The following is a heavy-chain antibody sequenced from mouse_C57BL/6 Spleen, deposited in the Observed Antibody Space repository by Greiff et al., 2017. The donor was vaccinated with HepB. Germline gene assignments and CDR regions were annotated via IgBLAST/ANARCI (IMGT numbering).Heavy chain of an antibody. V-gene: IGHV1-50*01. J-gene: IGHJ3*01. CDR1: GYTFTSYW. D-gene: IGHD1-1*01. CDR3: ARRGVVARGFAY. Sequence: QVQLQQPGAELVKPGASVKLSCKASGYTFTSYWMQWVKQRPGQGLEWIGEIDPSDSYTNYNQKFKGKATLTVDTSSSTAYMQLSSLTSEDSAVYYCARRGVVARGFAYWGQGTLVTVSA. CDR2: IDPSDSYT.